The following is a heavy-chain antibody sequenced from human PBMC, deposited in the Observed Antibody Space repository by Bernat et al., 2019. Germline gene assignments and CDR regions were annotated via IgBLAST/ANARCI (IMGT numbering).Heavy chain of an antibody. CDR2: ISYDGSNK. J-gene: IGHJ4*02. CDR3: AKTSLYGFWSPDGYFDY. V-gene: IGHV3-30*18. CDR1: GFTFSSYG. D-gene: IGHD3-3*01. Sequence: QVQLVESGGGVVQPGRSLRLSCAASGFTFSSYGMHWVHQAPGKGLEWVAVISYDGSNKYYADSVKGRFTISRDNSKNTLYLQMNSLRAEDTAVYYCAKTSLYGFWSPDGYFDYWGQGTLVTVSS.